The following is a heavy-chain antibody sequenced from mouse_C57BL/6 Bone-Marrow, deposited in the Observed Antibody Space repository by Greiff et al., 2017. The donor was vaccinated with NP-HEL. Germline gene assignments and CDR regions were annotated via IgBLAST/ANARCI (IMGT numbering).Heavy chain of an antibody. D-gene: IGHD2-4*01. J-gene: IGHJ2*01. CDR2: INPNNGGT. V-gene: IGHV1-26*01. CDR3: AARVYDYDGKTYYFDY. CDR1: GYTFTDYY. Sequence: EVQLQQSGPELVKPGASVKISCKASGYTFTDYYMNWVKQSHGKSLEWIGDINPNNGGTSYNQKFKGKATLTVDKSSSTAYMELRSLTSEDSAVYYCAARVYDYDGKTYYFDYWGQGTTLTVSS.